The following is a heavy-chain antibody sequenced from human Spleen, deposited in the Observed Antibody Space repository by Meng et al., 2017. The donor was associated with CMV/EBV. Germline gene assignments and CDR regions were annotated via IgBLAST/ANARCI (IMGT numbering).Heavy chain of an antibody. J-gene: IGHJ4*02. V-gene: IGHV3-48*03. CDR1: GFTFSSYE. D-gene: IGHD3-3*01. Sequence: GESLKISCAASGFTFSSYEMNWVHQAPGKGLEWVSYISSSGSTIYYADSVKGRFTISRDNAKNSLYLQMNSLRAEDTAVYYCARGALLGDFWSGYYSDYWGQGTLVTVSS. CDR3: ARGALLGDFWSGYYSDY. CDR2: ISSSGSTI.